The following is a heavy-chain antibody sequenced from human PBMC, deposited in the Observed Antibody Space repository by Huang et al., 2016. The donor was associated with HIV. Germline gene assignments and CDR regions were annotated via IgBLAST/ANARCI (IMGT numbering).Heavy chain of an antibody. D-gene: IGHD3-16*01. J-gene: IGHJ4*02. CDR1: GYIFIGYY. CDR3: ARSPLLGESSSALEF. CDR2: IHPNSGGT. Sequence: QVQLVQSGAEVKKPGASVKVSCKASGYIFIGYYIQWVRQAPGQGLGGRGRIHPNSGGTKYAEKFQGMVTMTKDTSSETAYMELRSLRSADTAVYYCARSPLLGESSSALEFWGQGTLAIVSS. V-gene: IGHV1-2*06.